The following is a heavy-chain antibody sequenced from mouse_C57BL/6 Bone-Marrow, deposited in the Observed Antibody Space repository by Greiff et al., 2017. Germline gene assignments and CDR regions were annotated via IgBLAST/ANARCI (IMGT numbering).Heavy chain of an antibody. CDR3: ARKVTVVADWYFDV. CDR1: GFTFSDYY. J-gene: IGHJ1*03. Sequence: EVQRVESEGGLVQPGSSMKLSCTASGFTFSDYYMAWVRQVPEKGLEWVANINYDGSSTYYLDSLKSRFIISRDNAKNILYLQMSSLKSEDTATYYCARKVTVVADWYFDVWGTGTTVTVSS. D-gene: IGHD1-1*01. CDR2: INYDGSST. V-gene: IGHV5-16*01.